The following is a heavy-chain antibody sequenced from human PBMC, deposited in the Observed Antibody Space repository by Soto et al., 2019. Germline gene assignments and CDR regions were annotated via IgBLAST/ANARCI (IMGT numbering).Heavy chain of an antibody. D-gene: IGHD5-12*01. CDR1: GGTVSSYA. CDR2: IIPIFGTA. Sequence: SVKVSCKASGGTVSSYAISWVRQAPGQGLEWMGGIIPIFGTANYAQKFQGRVTITADESTSTAYMELSSLRSEDTAVYYCARVPGSGYDEMNYYYYGMDVWGQGTTVTVSS. V-gene: IGHV1-69*13. CDR3: ARVPGSGYDEMNYYYYGMDV. J-gene: IGHJ6*02.